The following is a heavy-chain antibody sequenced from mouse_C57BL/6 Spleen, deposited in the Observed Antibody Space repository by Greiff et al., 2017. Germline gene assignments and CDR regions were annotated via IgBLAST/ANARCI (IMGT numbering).Heavy chain of an antibody. J-gene: IGHJ4*01. Sequence: DVQLVESGAGLVQPGGSLSLSCAASGFTFTDYYMSWVRQPPGKALEWLGFIRNKANGYTTEYSASVKGRFTISRDNSQSILYLQMNALRAEDSATYYCARYTPFYYAMDYWGQGTSVTVSS. CDR2: IRNKANGYTT. V-gene: IGHV7-3*01. CDR3: ARYTPFYYAMDY. CDR1: GFTFTDYY.